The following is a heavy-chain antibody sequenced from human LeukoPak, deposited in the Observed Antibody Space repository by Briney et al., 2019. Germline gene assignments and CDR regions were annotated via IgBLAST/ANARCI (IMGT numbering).Heavy chain of an antibody. D-gene: IGHD4-11*01. CDR1: GYSVTGYH. CDR3: ARYKSRPVTTVFDY. CDR2: INPNSGGT. V-gene: IGHV1-2*02. Sequence: ASVKVSCKASGYSVTGYHMHWVRQAPAQGLEWMGWINPNSGGTNYEQKPQGRVNMTRDTSISTAYMEMSILRSYDTALYFCARYKSRPVTTVFDYWGQGTLVTVSS. J-gene: IGHJ4*02.